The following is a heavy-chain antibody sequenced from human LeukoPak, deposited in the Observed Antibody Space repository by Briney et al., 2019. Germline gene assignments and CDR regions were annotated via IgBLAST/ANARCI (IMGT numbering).Heavy chain of an antibody. CDR1: GRSFSGYY. Sequence: SETLSLTCAVYGRSFSGYYWSWIRQHPGKGLEWIGEINHSGSTNYNPSLKSRVTISVDTSKNQFSLKLSSVTAADTAVYYCARGGMVRGVPSDYWGQGTLVTVSS. V-gene: IGHV4-34*01. D-gene: IGHD3-10*01. CDR3: ARGGMVRGVPSDY. J-gene: IGHJ4*02. CDR2: INHSGST.